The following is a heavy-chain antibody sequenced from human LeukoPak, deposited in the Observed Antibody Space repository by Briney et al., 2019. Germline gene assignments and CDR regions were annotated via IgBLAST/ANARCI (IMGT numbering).Heavy chain of an antibody. J-gene: IGHJ3*02. Sequence: PSETLSLTCAVYGGSFSGYYWSWIRQPPGKGLEWIGEINHSGSTNYNPSLKSRVSISVDTSKNQFSLKLSSVTAADTAVYYCAREPYCSGGSCQNLAAFDIWGQGTMVTVSS. CDR3: AREPYCSGGSCQNLAAFDI. V-gene: IGHV4-34*01. CDR2: INHSGST. CDR1: GGSFSGYY. D-gene: IGHD2-15*01.